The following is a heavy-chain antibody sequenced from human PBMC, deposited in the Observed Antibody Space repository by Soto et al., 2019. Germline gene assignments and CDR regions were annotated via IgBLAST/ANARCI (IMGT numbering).Heavy chain of an antibody. CDR2: ISHSGTS. D-gene: IGHD1-20*01. CDR3: ARVVLSITRGAFDA. V-gene: IGHV4-4*02. J-gene: IGHJ3*01. CDR1: GGSISSSHW. Sequence: QVQLQESGPGLVKPSGTLSLTCAVSGGSISSSHWWTWVRQSPGKGLEYIGEISHSGTSNSNPPLKGRVTLSVDRSKNHFSLTLTSVTAADTAVYYCARVVLSITRGAFDAWGQGTPVIVSS.